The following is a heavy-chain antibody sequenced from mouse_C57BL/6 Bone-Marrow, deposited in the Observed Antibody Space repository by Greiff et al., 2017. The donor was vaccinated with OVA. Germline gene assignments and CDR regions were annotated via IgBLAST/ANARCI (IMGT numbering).Heavy chain of an antibody. Sequence: EVHLVESGGDLVKPGGSLKLSCAASGFTFSSYGMSWVRQTPDKRLEWVATISSGGSYTYYPDSVKGRFTIARDNAKNTLYLQMNSLKSEDTAMYYCARRGLRYYAMDYWGQGTSVTVSS. CDR1: GFTFSSYG. CDR3: ARRGLRYYAMDY. J-gene: IGHJ4*01. V-gene: IGHV5-6*01. CDR2: ISSGGSYT. D-gene: IGHD2-4*01.